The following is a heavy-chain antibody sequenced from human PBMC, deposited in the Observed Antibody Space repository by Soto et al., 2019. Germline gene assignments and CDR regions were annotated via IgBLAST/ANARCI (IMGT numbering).Heavy chain of an antibody. D-gene: IGHD4-17*01. V-gene: IGHV5-51*01. CDR2: IYPGDSDT. CDR3: ARLEPDYGVYRSDSYYYMDV. Sequence: GESLKISCKGSGYSFTSYWIGWVRQMPGKGLEWMGIIYPGDSDTRYSPSFQGQVTISADKSISTAYLQWSSLKASDTAMYYCARLEPDYGVYRSDSYYYMDVLGKGNTVTVSS. J-gene: IGHJ6*03. CDR1: GYSFTSYW.